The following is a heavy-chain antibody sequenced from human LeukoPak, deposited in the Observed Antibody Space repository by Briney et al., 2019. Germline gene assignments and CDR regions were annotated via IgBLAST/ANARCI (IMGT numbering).Heavy chain of an antibody. V-gene: IGHV4-34*01. CDR1: GGSFSGYY. CDR2: IHHRGAT. CDR3: ARGILGYYYFDL. J-gene: IGHJ2*01. D-gene: IGHD3-22*01. Sequence: PSETLSLTCVVSGGSFSGYYWSWIRQAPGKGLEWIGEIHHRGATNYKPSLRSRVTISGDTSKNQFSLTLTSVTAADTAVYYCARGILGYYYFDLWGRGTLVTVSS.